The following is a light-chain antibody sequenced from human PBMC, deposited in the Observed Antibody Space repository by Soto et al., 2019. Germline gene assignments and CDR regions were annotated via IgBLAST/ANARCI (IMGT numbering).Light chain of an antibody. V-gene: IGLV2-8*01. CDR3: SSYAGTFWV. Sequence: QSALTQPPSASGSPGQSVAISCTGTSSDVGAYNYVSWYQQYPGKAPRLMISEVNKRPSGVPDRFSGSKSGNTASLTVSGLQAEDEADYYCSSYAGTFWVFGGGTKVTVL. CDR2: EVN. J-gene: IGLJ3*02. CDR1: SSDVGAYNY.